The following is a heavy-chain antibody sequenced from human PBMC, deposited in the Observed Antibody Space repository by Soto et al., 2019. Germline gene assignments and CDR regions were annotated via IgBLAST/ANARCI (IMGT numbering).Heavy chain of an antibody. D-gene: IGHD3-10*01. V-gene: IGHV4-59*01. CDR2: VSHSGST. J-gene: IGHJ4*01. CDR1: GASISSNY. CDR3: ARDYLRALDY. Sequence: QVQLQESGPGLVKPSETLSLTCTVSGASISSNYWSWIRRPPGKGLEWIGYVSHSGSTNYNPSLKSRVTISRGTSKNQLSLRLSSVTAADTAVYYCARDYLRALDYWGHGTLVTVSS.